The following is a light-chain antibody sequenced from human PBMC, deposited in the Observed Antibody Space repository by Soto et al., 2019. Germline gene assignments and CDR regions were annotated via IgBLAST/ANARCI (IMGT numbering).Light chain of an antibody. CDR2: GAS. CDR3: QQYGRAPWT. V-gene: IGKV3-20*01. J-gene: IGKJ1*01. CDR1: YSVSNNY. Sequence: ENVLTQSPGTLSLSPGARVTLSCKASYSVSNNYLAWYQQKPGQAPRLLIHGASSRATGIPDRFSGSGSGTDFTLTISRLEPEDFAVYFCQQYGRAPWTLRQGTKVEIK.